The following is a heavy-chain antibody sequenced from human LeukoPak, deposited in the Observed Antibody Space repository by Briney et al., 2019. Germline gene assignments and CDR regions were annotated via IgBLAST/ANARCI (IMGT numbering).Heavy chain of an antibody. CDR1: GGPISGTSYC. Sequence: PSETLSLTCSVSGGPISGTSYCWGWIRQPPGKGPEWIGSHYHTGRIYHNPSLNSRVTISVDTSKNQLSLKLSSVTDADTAVYYCARDGSDNWGLFDNWGRGTLVTVSS. D-gene: IGHD1-1*01. CDR2: HYHTGRI. J-gene: IGHJ4*02. CDR3: ARDGSDNWGLFDN. V-gene: IGHV4-39*07.